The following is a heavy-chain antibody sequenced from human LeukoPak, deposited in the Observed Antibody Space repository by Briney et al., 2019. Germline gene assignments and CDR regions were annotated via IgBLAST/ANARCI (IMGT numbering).Heavy chain of an antibody. CDR3: AKDHGYSGYDPTEPFDY. J-gene: IGHJ4*02. D-gene: IGHD5-12*01. Sequence: PGRSLRLSCAASGFTFSSYGMHRVRQAPGKGLEWVAVISYDGSNKYYADSVKGRFTISRDTSKNTLYLQMNSLRAEDTAVYYCAKDHGYSGYDPTEPFDYWGQGTLVTVSS. CDR2: ISYDGSNK. CDR1: GFTFSSYG. V-gene: IGHV3-30*18.